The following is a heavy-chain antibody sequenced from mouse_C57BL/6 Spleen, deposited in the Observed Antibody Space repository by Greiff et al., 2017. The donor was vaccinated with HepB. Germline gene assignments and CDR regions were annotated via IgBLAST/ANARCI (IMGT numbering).Heavy chain of an antibody. CDR2: FYPGSGSI. CDR3: ARHERSDYSNYPYAMDY. CDR1: GYTFTEYT. D-gene: IGHD2-5*01. J-gene: IGHJ4*01. V-gene: IGHV1-62-2*01. Sequence: QVQLKQSGAELVKPGASVKLSCKASGYTFTEYTIHWVKQRSGQGLEWIGWFYPGSGSIKYNEKFKDKATLTADKSSSTVYMELSRLTSEDSAVYFCARHERSDYSNYPYAMDYWGQGTSVTVSS.